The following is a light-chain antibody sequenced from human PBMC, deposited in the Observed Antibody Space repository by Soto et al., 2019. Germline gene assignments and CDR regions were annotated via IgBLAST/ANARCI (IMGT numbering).Light chain of an antibody. CDR1: SSNIGAGYD. CDR3: QSYDSSLSGSV. J-gene: IGLJ3*02. V-gene: IGLV1-40*01. Sequence: QSVLTQTPSVSGAPGQRVTISCTGSSSNIGAGYDVHWYQQLPGTTPKLLIYANTNRPSGVPDRFSGSKSGTSASLAITGLQAEDEAYYYCQSYDSSLSGSVFGGGTQLTVL. CDR2: ANT.